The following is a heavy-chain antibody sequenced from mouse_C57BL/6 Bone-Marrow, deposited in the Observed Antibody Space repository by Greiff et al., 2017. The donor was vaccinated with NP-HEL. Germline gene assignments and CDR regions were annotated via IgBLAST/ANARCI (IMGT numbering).Heavy chain of an antibody. CDR1: GFTFSSYA. J-gene: IGHJ3*01. D-gene: IGHD1-1*01. CDR2: ISDGGSYT. CDR3: ARDPDITTVVATPAY. V-gene: IGHV5-4*01. Sequence: EVQGVESGGGLVKPGGSLKLSCAASGFTFSSYAMSWVRQTPEKRLEWVATISDGGSYTYYPDNVKGRFTISRDNAKNNLYLQMSHLKSEDTAMYYCARDPDITTVVATPAYWGQGTLVTVSA.